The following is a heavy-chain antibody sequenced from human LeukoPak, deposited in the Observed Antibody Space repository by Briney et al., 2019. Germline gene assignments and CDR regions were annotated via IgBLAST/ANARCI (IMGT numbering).Heavy chain of an antibody. J-gene: IGHJ4*02. CDR2: ISYDGSNK. CDR3: AKGDGSSSPFDY. D-gene: IGHD6-6*01. CDR1: GFTFSSYG. V-gene: IGHV3-30*18. Sequence: PGRSLRLSCAASGFTFSSYGMHWVRQAPGKGLEWVAVISYDGSNKYYADSVKGRFTISRDNSKNTLYLQMNSLRAEDTAVYYCAKGDGSSSPFDYWAREPWSPSP.